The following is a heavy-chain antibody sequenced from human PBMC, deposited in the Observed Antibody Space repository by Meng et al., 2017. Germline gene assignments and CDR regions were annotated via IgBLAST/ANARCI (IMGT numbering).Heavy chain of an antibody. V-gene: IGHV4-34*01. Sequence: VQPQQWGAGLLKPSETLSLTCAVYGGSFSGYYWSWIRQPPGKGLEWIGEINHSGGTNYNPSLKSRVTISVDTSKNQFSLKLSSVTAADTAVYYCARRRGGSSDWFDPWGQGTLVTVSS. J-gene: IGHJ5*02. CDR1: GGSFSGYY. D-gene: IGHD6-6*01. CDR3: ARRRGGSSDWFDP. CDR2: INHSGGT.